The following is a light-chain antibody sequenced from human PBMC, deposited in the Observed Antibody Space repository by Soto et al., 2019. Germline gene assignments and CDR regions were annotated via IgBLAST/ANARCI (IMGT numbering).Light chain of an antibody. CDR1: SSDVGGYNY. V-gene: IGLV2-14*01. Sequence: QSALTQPASVSGSPGQSITISCTGTSSDVGGYNYVSWFQQYPGKAPKLMIYDVSTRPSGVSNRFSGSKSGNTASLTISGLQAEDEADYYCSSYTNTDTDVFGTGTKLTVL. CDR3: SSYTNTDTDV. CDR2: DVS. J-gene: IGLJ1*01.